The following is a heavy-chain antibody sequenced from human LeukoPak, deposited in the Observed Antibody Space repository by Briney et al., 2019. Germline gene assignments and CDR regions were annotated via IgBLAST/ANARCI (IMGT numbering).Heavy chain of an antibody. CDR1: GYTFSSYS. Sequence: TGGSLRLSCAASGYTFSSYSMTWVRQAPGKGLEWVSAISGSGGATYFAGSVKGRFTISRDNSKNTLYLQMNSLRAEDTAVYHCARRLGYCSTTSCYVAPFDYWGQGTLVTVSS. D-gene: IGHD2-2*01. CDR3: ARRLGYCSTTSCYVAPFDY. V-gene: IGHV3-23*01. J-gene: IGHJ4*02. CDR2: ISGSGGAT.